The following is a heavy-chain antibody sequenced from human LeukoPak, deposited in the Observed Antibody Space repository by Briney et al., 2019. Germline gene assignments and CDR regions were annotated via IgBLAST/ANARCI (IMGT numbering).Heavy chain of an antibody. Sequence: SETLSLTCTVSGGSISSGGYYWSWIRQHPGKGLEWIGYIHYSGSTYYSPSLKSRVTISVDTSKDQFSLKLSSVTAADTAVYYCAGSRIGYSDSSGFFDSWGQGTLVTVSS. CDR1: GGSISSGGYY. J-gene: IGHJ4*02. V-gene: IGHV4-31*03. CDR3: AGSRIGYSDSSGFFDS. D-gene: IGHD3-22*01. CDR2: IHYSGST.